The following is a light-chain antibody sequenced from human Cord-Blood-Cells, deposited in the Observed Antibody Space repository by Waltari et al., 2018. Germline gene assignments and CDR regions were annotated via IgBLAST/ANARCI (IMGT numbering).Light chain of an antibody. J-gene: IGLJ1*01. Sequence: QSALTQPAPVSGSPGQSITIHCTGTSRDVGGYHYVSWYQQHPGKAPKLMIYDVSNRPSGVSNSFSGSKSGNTASLTISGLQAEDEADYYCSSYTSSSTYVFGTGTKVTVL. CDR1: SRDVGGYHY. CDR2: DVS. V-gene: IGLV2-14*01. CDR3: SSYTSSSTYV.